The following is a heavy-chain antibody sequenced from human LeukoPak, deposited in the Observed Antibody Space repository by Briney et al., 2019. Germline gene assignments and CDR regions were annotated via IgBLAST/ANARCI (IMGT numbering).Heavy chain of an antibody. Sequence: PSETLSLTCTVSGGSISSSSYYWGWIRQPPGKGLEWIGSIYYSGSTYYNPSLKSRVPISVDTSKNQFSLTLSSVTAADTAVYYCARLEHYYGSGYYFDYWGQGTLVTVSS. CDR2: IYYSGST. V-gene: IGHV4-39*01. D-gene: IGHD3-10*01. CDR1: GGSISSSSYY. J-gene: IGHJ4*02. CDR3: ARLEHYYGSGYYFDY.